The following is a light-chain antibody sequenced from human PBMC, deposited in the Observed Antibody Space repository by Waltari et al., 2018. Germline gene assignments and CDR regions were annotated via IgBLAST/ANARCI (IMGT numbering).Light chain of an antibody. Sequence: DIVMTQYPDSLAVSLGERATINCKSSQSILSKSNNKNYLAWYQQKPGQPPTLLIYWASIRESGVPDRFSGSESGTDFSLTINNLQAADVAVYYCHQYYSSPLTFGGGTRVEIK. V-gene: IGKV4-1*01. CDR1: QSILSKSNNKNY. CDR3: HQYYSSPLT. CDR2: WAS. J-gene: IGKJ4*01.